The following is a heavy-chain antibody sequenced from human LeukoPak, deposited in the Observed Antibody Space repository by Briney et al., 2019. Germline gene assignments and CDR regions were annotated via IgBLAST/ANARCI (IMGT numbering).Heavy chain of an antibody. CDR2: ISAYNGNT. CDR1: GYTLTSYG. D-gene: IGHD3-9*01. J-gene: IGHJ3*02. Sequence: ASVKVSCKSSGYTLTSYGISWVRQAPGQGLEWMGWISAYNGNTRYAQKLQGRVTMTTDSSTSTAYMELSRLRSDDMAVYYCARESLRYFDWLSHAFDIWGQGTMVTVSS. CDR3: ARESLRYFDWLSHAFDI. V-gene: IGHV1-18*03.